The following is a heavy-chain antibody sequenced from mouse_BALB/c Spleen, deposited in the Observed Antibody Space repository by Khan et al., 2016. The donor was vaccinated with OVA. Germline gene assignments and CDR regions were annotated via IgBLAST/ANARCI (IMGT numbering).Heavy chain of an antibody. V-gene: IGHV3-8*02. CDR1: GVSITTGY. CDR3: ARSTYRYAFVY. D-gene: IGHD2-14*01. J-gene: IGHJ3*01. CDR2: IIYTGYT. Sequence: EVQLQESGPSLVKPSQTLSLTCSVTGVSITTGYWNWIRKFPGNKLEYMGYIIYTGYTYYNPSLKRRISITQHKSNNQYYLQLNSVPDEDTATYYCARSTYRYAFVYWGRGTLVTVSS.